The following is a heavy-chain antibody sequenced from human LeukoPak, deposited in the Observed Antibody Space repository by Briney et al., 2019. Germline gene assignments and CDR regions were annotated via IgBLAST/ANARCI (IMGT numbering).Heavy chain of an antibody. CDR1: GYSFTDYY. CDR2: IFPNTGGT. CDR3: ARDFSQYTGY. Sequence: ASVKVSCKASGYSFTDYYIHWVRQAPGQGLEWMVWIFPNTGGTKFAQKFQGRFTMTRDTSISTAYMELSSLRSDDTAIYYCARDFSQYTGYWGQGTLVTVSS. V-gene: IGHV1-2*02. J-gene: IGHJ4*02. D-gene: IGHD2-2*02.